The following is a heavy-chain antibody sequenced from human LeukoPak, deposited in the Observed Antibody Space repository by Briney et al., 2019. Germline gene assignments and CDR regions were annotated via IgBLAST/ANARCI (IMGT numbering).Heavy chain of an antibody. CDR3: AREVLVYGLDV. D-gene: IGHD3-3*02. CDR1: GYDLTGHY. V-gene: IGHV1-2*02. CDR2: INPSSGVT. Sequence: ASVKVSCKASGYDLTGHYIHWVRQAPGQGLEWMGWINPSSGVTIYTQKFQGRVTMTRDTAITTAYMELRRLESDDTAVYYCAREVLVYGLDVWGNGTTVIVSA. J-gene: IGHJ6*04.